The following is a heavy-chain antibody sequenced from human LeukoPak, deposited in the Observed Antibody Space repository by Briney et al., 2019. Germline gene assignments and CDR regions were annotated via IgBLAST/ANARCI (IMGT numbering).Heavy chain of an antibody. Sequence: GGSLRLSCASSGFTFSSYAMSWVRQAPGKGLEWVAAISGSGGSTYYADSVKGRFTISRDNSKNTLYLQMNSLRAEDTAVYYCAKDRVVVVPAALDYWGQGTLVTVSS. D-gene: IGHD2-2*01. CDR2: ISGSGGST. V-gene: IGHV3-23*01. J-gene: IGHJ4*02. CDR1: GFTFSSYA. CDR3: AKDRVVVVPAALDY.